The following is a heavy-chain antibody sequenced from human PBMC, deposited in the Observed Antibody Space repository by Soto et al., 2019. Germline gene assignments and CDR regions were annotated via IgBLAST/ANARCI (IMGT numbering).Heavy chain of an antibody. CDR2: IGGSGGST. J-gene: IGHJ4*02. Sequence: PGGSLRLSCAASGFTFSSYAMSWVRQAPGKGLEWVSAIGGSGGSTYYADSVKGRFTISRDNSKNTLYMQMNSLRAEDTAVYYCAKGPRLRYFDWTIDYWGQGTLVTVSS. CDR1: GFTFSSYA. CDR3: AKGPRLRYFDWTIDY. V-gene: IGHV3-23*01. D-gene: IGHD3-9*01.